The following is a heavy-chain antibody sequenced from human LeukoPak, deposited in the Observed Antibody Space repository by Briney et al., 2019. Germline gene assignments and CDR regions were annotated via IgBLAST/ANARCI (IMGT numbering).Heavy chain of an antibody. CDR2: IYYSWST. CDR3: ARVDPDSSSTLEVFDY. CDR1: GVSISSYY. J-gene: IGHJ4*02. D-gene: IGHD6-6*01. V-gene: IGHV4-59*01. Sequence: SETLSLTCTVSGVSISSYYWSWIRQPPGKRLEGIGYIYYSWSTNYNPSHKRRVTISVDTSKNQFSLKLSSVTAADTAVYYCARVDPDSSSTLEVFDYWGQGTLVTVSS.